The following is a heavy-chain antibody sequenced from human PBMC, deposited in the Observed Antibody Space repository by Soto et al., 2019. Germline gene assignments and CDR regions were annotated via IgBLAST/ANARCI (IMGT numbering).Heavy chain of an antibody. Sequence: ASVKVSCKASGYTFTNYGIHWVRQAPGQRLEWMGWINAGNGNTKYSQNFQGRVTINRDTSASTAYMELSSLRSEDTAVFYCARSGYSSGWYHWYFDFWGRGTLVTVSS. D-gene: IGHD6-19*01. CDR2: INAGNGNT. CDR3: ARSGYSSGWYHWYFDF. V-gene: IGHV1-3*01. CDR1: GYTFTNYG. J-gene: IGHJ2*01.